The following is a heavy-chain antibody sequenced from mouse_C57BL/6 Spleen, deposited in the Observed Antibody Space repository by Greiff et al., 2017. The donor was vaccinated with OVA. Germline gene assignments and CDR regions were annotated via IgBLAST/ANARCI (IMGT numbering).Heavy chain of an antibody. CDR2: INPSNGGT. D-gene: IGHD1-1*01. V-gene: IGHV1-53*01. J-gene: IGHJ2*01. CDR1: GYTFTSYW. Sequence: QVQLQQSGTDLVKPGASVKLSCKASGYTFTSYWMHWVKQRPGQGLEWIGNINPSNGGTNYNEKFKSKATLTVDKSYSTSYMQLSSLRSEDSAVYYCARKGYGSSYFDYWGQGTTLTVSS. CDR3: ARKGYGSSYFDY.